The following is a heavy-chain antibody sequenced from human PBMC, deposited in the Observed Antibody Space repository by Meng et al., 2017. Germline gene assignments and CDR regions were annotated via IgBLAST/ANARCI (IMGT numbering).Heavy chain of an antibody. CDR1: GYTFTSYG. CDR2: ISAYNGNT. J-gene: IGHJ4*02. V-gene: IGHV1-18*01. CDR3: AGNWDIVVVPAAMPDY. D-gene: IGHD2-2*01. Sequence: ASVKVSCKASGYTFTSYGISWVRQAPGQGLEWMGWISAYNGNTNYAQKLQGRVTMTTDTSTSTAYMELSRLRSDDTAVYYCAGNWDIVVVPAAMPDYWGQGTLVTVSS.